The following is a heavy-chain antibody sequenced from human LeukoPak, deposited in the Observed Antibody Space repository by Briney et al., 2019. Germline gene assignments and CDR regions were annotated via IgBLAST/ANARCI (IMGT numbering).Heavy chain of an antibody. J-gene: IGHJ5*02. V-gene: IGHV3-7*01. CDR3: ARIHYDSWSGYSWFDP. Sequence: GGSLRLTCVASGPTFSSDWMTWVRQAPGKGLEWLASIKHDGSENYLVDSVKGRFTISRDNAQSSLFLQMNSLRVDDTAVYHCARIHYDSWSGYSWFDPWGQGILVTVSS. D-gene: IGHD3-3*01. CDR1: GPTFSSDW. CDR2: IKHDGSEN.